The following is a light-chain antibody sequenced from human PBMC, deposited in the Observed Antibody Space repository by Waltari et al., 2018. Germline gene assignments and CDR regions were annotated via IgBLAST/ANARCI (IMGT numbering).Light chain of an antibody. CDR2: VKSDGSH. CDR1: SGHSNYV. V-gene: IGLV4-69*02. J-gene: IGLJ3*02. CDR3: HTWGTGGDWV. Sequence: QLVLTQSPSASASLGASVNLTCSLSSGHSNYVIAWHQQHPEKGPRYLMKVKSDGSHSKGDGIPDRFSGSSSGAERHLTISSLQSEDEADYYCHTWGTGGDWVFGGGTKLTVL.